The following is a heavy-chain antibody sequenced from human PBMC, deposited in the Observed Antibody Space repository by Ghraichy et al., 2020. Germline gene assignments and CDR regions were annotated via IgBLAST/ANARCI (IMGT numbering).Heavy chain of an antibody. J-gene: IGHJ4*02. CDR2: LLHDGSKK. V-gene: IGHV3-30*03. D-gene: IGHD2-8*01. CDR1: GFNFESYA. CDR3: VRDAHAN. Sequence: GGSLRLSCAASGFNFESYAMHWVRQAPGKGLEWVAVLLHDGSKKFYADSVRGRFTISRDNSKNILYLQMDGLSAEDTAVYHCVRDAHANWGLGTLVTVAS.